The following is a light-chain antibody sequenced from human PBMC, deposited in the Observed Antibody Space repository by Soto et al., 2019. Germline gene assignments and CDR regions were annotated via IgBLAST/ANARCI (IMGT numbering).Light chain of an antibody. Sequence: QSALTQPPSASGSPGRSVTISCTGTSGDVGGYNYVSWFQQHPGKAPKLKIYEVSNRPSGVSNRFSGSKSGYTASLTISELQAEDEADYYCTSFTSSSTWVFGGGTKVTVL. CDR1: SGDVGGYNY. CDR2: EVS. J-gene: IGLJ3*02. CDR3: TSFTSSSTWV. V-gene: IGLV2-14*03.